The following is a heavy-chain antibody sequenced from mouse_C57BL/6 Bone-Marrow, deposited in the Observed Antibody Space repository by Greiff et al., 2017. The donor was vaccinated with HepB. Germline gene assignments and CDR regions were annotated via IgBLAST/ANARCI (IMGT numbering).Heavy chain of an antibody. V-gene: IGHV1-63*01. CDR3: ARGGTTVVPFAY. Sequence: LVRPGTSVKMSCKASGYTFTNYWIGWAKQRPGHGLEWIGDIYPGGGYTNYNEKFKGKATLTADKSSSTAHMELRSLTSEDSAVYYCARGGTTVVPFAYWGQGTLVTVSA. CDR1: GYTFTNYW. J-gene: IGHJ3*01. D-gene: IGHD1-1*01. CDR2: IYPGGGYT.